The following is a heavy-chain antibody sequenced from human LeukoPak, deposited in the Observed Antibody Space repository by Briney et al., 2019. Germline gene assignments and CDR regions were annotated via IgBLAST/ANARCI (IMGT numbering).Heavy chain of an antibody. V-gene: IGHV4-34*01. Sequence: PSETLSLTCAVYGGSFSGYYWSWIRQPPGKGLEWIGEINHSGSTNYNPSLKSRVTISVDTSKNQFSLKLSSVTAADTAVYYCARGPRWLQSLFDYWGQGTLVTVPS. CDR3: ARGPRWLQSLFDY. J-gene: IGHJ4*02. CDR2: INHSGST. CDR1: GGSFSGYY. D-gene: IGHD5-24*01.